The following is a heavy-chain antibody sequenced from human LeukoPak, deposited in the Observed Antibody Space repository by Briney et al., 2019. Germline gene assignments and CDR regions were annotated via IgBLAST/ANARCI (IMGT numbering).Heavy chain of an antibody. V-gene: IGHV1-24*01. CDR3: ARGGATLHQPNAFDI. Sequence: ASVKVSCKVPGYTLTELSMHWVRQAPGKGLEWMGGFDPEDGETIYAQKFQGGVTMTEDTSTDTAYMELNSLRSEDTAVYYCARGGATLHQPNAFDIWGQGTMVTVSS. D-gene: IGHD1-26*01. CDR2: FDPEDGET. CDR1: GYTLTELS. J-gene: IGHJ3*02.